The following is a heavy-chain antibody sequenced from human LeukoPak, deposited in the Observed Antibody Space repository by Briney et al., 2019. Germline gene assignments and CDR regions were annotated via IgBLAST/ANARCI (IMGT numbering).Heavy chain of an antibody. CDR2: ISSSRTT. J-gene: IGHJ4*02. V-gene: IGHV3-48*04. Sequence: PGGSLRLSCAASGFPFSSYSMNWVRQAPGEGLEWVSYISSSRTTSYADSVKGRFTISRDNAKNSLYLQMNSLRAEDTAVYYCARWGAVAGDFDYWGQGTLVTVSS. CDR3: ARWGAVAGDFDY. CDR1: GFPFSSYS. D-gene: IGHD6-19*01.